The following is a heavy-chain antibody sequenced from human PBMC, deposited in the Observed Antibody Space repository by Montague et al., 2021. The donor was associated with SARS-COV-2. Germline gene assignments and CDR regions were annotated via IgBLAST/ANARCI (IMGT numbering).Heavy chain of an antibody. CDR2: IYTGGYV. V-gene: IGHV4-4*07. CDR3: ARAIWHLDV. Sequence: SETLSLTCSVSGDSISRYYWSWIRQSDGKWLEWIGRIYTGGYVNXNPALQSRVSMPVDTSKSQVSLNVTSVTAADTAVYYCARAIWHLDVWGRGILVTVSS. CDR1: GDSISRYY. J-gene: IGHJ2*01.